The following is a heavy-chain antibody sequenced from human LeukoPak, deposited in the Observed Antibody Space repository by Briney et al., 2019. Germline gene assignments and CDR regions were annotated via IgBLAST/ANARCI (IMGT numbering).Heavy chain of an antibody. CDR1: GFIFTDYW. Sequence: PGGSLRLSCAASGFIFTDYWMNWVRQAPGKGLEWVAVISYDGRNKYYADSVKGRFTLSRDNSKSTLYLQMSSLRVEDTAIYYCASHWAQQVVSDYWGQGTLVTVSS. J-gene: IGHJ4*02. CDR3: ASHWAQQVVSDY. V-gene: IGHV3-30*03. CDR2: ISYDGRNK. D-gene: IGHD6-13*01.